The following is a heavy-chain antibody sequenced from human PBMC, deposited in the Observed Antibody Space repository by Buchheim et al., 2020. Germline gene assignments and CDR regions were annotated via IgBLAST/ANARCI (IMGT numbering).Heavy chain of an antibody. D-gene: IGHD3-22*01. CDR2: ISYDGSNK. J-gene: IGHJ4*02. V-gene: IGHV3-30-3*01. CDR3: ARDPDRIVVAHFDY. Sequence: QVQLVESGGGVVQPGRSLRLSCAASGSTFSSYAMHWVRQAPGKGLEWVAVISYDGSNKYYADSVKGRFTISRDNSKNTRNRQMNSLRAEDTAVYYCARDPDRIVVAHFDYWGQGTL. CDR1: GSTFSSYA.